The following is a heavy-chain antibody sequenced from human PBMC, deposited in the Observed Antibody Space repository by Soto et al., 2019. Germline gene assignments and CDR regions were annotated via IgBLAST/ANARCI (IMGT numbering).Heavy chain of an antibody. J-gene: IGHJ4*02. CDR1: GYFISSSHW. Sequence: SETLSLTCRVSGYFISSSHWWGWIRQPPGKGLEWIGHINYSGSFYHDPSLKSRITMSLDTSKHQFSLRLSSVTAVDTAVYYCARIATTTLGGPIDYWGRGTLVTVSS. CDR3: ARIATTTLGGPIDY. CDR2: INYSGSF. D-gene: IGHD4-4*01. V-gene: IGHV4-28*05.